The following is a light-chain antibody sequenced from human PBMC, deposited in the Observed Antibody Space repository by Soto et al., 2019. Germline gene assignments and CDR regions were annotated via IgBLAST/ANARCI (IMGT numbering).Light chain of an antibody. CDR2: DAS. Sequence: EIVMTQSPATLSVSPGERVTLSCRASQSVGSNLAWYQQKPGQAPRLLIYDASNRATGIPARFSGSGSGTDFTLTISSLQPDDFATYYCQHYKMYSPWTFGQGTKV. CDR1: QSVGSN. J-gene: IGKJ1*01. V-gene: IGKV3D-15*01. CDR3: QHYKMYSPWT.